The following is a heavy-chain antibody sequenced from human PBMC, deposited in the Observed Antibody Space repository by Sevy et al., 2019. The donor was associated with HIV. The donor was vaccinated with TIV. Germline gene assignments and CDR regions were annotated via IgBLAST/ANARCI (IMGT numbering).Heavy chain of an antibody. CDR1: GFIFSNAW. CDR2: IKSKADGGTP. CDR3: GYSEYGYYYDY. D-gene: IGHD1-26*01. V-gene: IGHV3-15*01. Sequence: GGSLRLSCGASGFIFSNAWMSWVRQAPGKGLEWVGRIKSKADGGTPDYAAPVKSTFTISRHESINTLYLQMNSLRTDDTAVYYCGYSEYGYYYDYWGQGTLVTVSS. J-gene: IGHJ4*02.